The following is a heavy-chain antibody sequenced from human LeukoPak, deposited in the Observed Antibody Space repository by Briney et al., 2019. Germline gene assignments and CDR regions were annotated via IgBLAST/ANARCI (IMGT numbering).Heavy chain of an antibody. D-gene: IGHD2-2*01. V-gene: IGHV3-53*01. CDR3: ARDMGYCSSTSCYLYFQH. CDR2: IYSGGST. J-gene: IGHJ1*01. Sequence: GGSLRLSCAASGFTVSSNYMSWVRQAPGKGLEWVSVIYSGGSTYYADSVKGRFIISRDNSKNTLYLQMNSLRAEDTAVYYCARDMGYCSSTSCYLYFQHWGQGTLVTVSS. CDR1: GFTVSSNY.